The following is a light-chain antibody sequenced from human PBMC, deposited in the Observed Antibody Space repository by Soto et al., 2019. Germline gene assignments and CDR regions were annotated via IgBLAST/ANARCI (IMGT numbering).Light chain of an antibody. CDR2: GAS. CDR1: QNIGKY. J-gene: IGKJ2*01. V-gene: IGKV1-39*01. Sequence: DIQMTQSPSSLSASSGDRVTITCRASQNIGKYLIWYQQKPGRPPKVLVYGASNLQSGVSSRFSGDGFGTEFSLTINSLRPEDFATYYCQQSYKLPRTFGQGTTLETK. CDR3: QQSYKLPRT.